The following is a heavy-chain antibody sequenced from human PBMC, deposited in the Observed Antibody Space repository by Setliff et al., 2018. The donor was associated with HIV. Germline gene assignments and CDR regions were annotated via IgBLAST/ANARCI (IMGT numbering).Heavy chain of an antibody. CDR1: GGSVSGHY. J-gene: IGHJ3*01. CDR3: ARAPPGIQNDAFDV. V-gene: IGHV4-34*01. Sequence: SETLSLTCAVYGGSVSGHYWGWFRQPPGKGLEWIGEITPSGATNYLPSLKSRVTMSLDTSKNQFSLRLTSVTAADTAVYYCARAPPGIQNDAFDVWGQGTMVTVSS. CDR2: ITPSGAT.